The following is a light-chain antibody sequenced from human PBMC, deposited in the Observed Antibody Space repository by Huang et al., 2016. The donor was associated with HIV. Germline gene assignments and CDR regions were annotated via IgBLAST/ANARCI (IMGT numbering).Light chain of an antibody. V-gene: IGKV3D-15*01. CDR2: GAS. CDR3: QQYNNWPPWT. J-gene: IGKJ1*01. Sequence: EIVMTHSPGTLSVSPGERATLPCRASQGVANNVAWYQQKPGQTPRLLIHGASTRATGIPARFSGSASGTEFTLTISSLQTEDFAIYYCQQYNNWPPWTFGQGT. CDR1: QGVANN.